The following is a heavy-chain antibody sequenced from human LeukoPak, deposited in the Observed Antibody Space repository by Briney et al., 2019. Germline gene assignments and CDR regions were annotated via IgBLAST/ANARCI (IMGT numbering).Heavy chain of an antibody. Sequence: SVKVSCKASGGTFISYAISWERQAPGQGLEWMGGIIPIFGTANYAQKFQGRVTITADESTSTAYMELSSLRSEGTAVYYCARGRGIAVAGTLLDYWGQGTLVTVSS. CDR3: ARGRGIAVAGTLLDY. D-gene: IGHD6-19*01. CDR2: IIPIFGTA. J-gene: IGHJ4*02. CDR1: GGTFISYA. V-gene: IGHV1-69*13.